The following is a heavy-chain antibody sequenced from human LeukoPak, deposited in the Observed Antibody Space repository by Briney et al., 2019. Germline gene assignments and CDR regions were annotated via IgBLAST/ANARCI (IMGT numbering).Heavy chain of an antibody. CDR2: ISYDGSNK. Sequence: GGSLRLSCAASGFTFSSYAMHWVRQAPGKGLEWVAVISYDGSNKYYADSVKGRFTISRDNSKNTLYLQMNSLTAEDTAVYYCVGVPAAFDYWGQGTLVTVSS. CDR3: VGVPAAFDY. D-gene: IGHD2-2*01. CDR1: GFTFSSYA. V-gene: IGHV3-30*04. J-gene: IGHJ4*02.